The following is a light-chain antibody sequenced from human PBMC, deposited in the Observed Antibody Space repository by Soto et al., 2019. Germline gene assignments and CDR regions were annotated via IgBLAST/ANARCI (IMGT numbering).Light chain of an antibody. Sequence: EIVMTQSPATLSVSPGERATLSCRASQSISSNLAWYQQKAGQTPRLLIYGASTRATGIPARFSGSGSGADFTLTISNLQSEDFAVYYCQQYTNWPPITFGQGTRLEIK. V-gene: IGKV3-15*01. J-gene: IGKJ5*01. CDR3: QQYTNWPPIT. CDR1: QSISSN. CDR2: GAS.